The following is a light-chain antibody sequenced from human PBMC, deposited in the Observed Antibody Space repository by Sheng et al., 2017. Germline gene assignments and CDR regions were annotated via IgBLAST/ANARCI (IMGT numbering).Light chain of an antibody. CDR2: GAD. CDR3: QQADSFPT. J-gene: IGKJ4*01. Sequence: EIVMTQSPATLSVSPGERATLSCRASQSISSNLAWYQQKPGQAPRLLIYGADTRATGIPARFSGSGSGTEFTLTISSLQPEDFATYYCQQADSFPTFGGGTKVEIK. CDR1: QSISSN. V-gene: IGKV3-15*01.